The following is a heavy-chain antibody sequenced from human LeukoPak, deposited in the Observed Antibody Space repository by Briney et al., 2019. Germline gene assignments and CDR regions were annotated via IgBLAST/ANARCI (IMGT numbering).Heavy chain of an antibody. CDR3: AKFSYYYDSSGPFDY. CDR2: ISGSGGST. V-gene: IGHV3-23*01. J-gene: IGHJ4*02. CDR1: GFTFSSYA. Sequence: GGSLRLSCAASGFTFSSYAMSWVRQAPGKGLEWVSAISGSGGSTYYADSVKGRFTISGDNSKNTLYLQMNSLRAEDTAVYYCAKFSYYYDSSGPFDYWGQGTLVTVSS. D-gene: IGHD3-22*01.